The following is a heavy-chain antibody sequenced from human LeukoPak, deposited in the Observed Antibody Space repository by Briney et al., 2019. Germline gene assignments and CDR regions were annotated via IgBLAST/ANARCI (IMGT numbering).Heavy chain of an antibody. CDR1: GFTFSSYA. J-gene: IGHJ4*02. CDR3: ASLPGYSSGWYVDFDY. V-gene: IGHV3-30-3*01. CDR2: ISYDGSNK. Sequence: GRSLRLSCAASGFTFSSYAMHWVRQAPGKGLEWVAVISYDGSNKSYADSVKGRFTLSRDNSKNTLYLQMNSLRAEDTAVYYCASLPGYSSGWYVDFDYWGQGTLVTVSS. D-gene: IGHD6-19*01.